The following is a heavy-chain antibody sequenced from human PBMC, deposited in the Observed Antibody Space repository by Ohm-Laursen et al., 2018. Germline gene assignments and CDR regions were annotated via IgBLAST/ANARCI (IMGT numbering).Heavy chain of an antibody. CDR2: IYYSGST. V-gene: IGHV4-59*01. J-gene: IGHJ1*01. Sequence: SETLSLTCAVSGGSISSYYWSWIRQPPGKGLEWIGYIYYSGSTNYNPSLKSRVTISVDTSKNQFSLKLSSVTAADTAVYYCAREGYDFTGYFQRWGQGTLVTVSS. CDR1: GGSISSYY. D-gene: IGHD3-3*01. CDR3: AREGYDFTGYFQR.